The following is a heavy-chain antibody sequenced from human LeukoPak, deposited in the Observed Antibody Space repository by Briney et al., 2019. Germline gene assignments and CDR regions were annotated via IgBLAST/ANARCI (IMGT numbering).Heavy chain of an antibody. CDR3: ARTEYSGSYFDN. D-gene: IGHD1-26*01. V-gene: IGHV3-74*01. CDR1: GFTFSSYW. J-gene: IGHJ4*02. CDR2: INSDGSST. Sequence: GGSLRLSCGASGFTFSSYWIHWVRQAPGKGLVWVSRINSDGSSTSYADPVKGRFTISRDNAKNTLYLQMDSLRAEDTAVYFCARTEYSGSYFDNWGQGTLVTASS.